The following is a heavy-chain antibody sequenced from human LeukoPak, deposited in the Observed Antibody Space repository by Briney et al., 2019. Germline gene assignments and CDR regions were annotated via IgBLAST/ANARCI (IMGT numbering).Heavy chain of an antibody. V-gene: IGHV3-48*01. J-gene: IGHJ4*02. Sequence: PGGSLRLSCAASGFTFSYDSMNWVRQAPGKGLEWVSYISSSSSTIYYADSVKGRFTISRDNAKNSLYLQMNSLRAEETAVYYCARDYCETTTCRFHYWGQGTLVTVSS. CDR3: ARDYCETTTCRFHY. CDR1: GFTFSYDS. D-gene: IGHD2-2*01. CDR2: ISSSSSTI.